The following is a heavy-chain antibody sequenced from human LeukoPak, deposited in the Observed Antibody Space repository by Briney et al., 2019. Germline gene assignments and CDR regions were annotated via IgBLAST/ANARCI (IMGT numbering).Heavy chain of an antibody. D-gene: IGHD3-10*01. CDR1: GGSISSYY. CDR3: ASGRWDYYGTLDAFDI. J-gene: IGHJ3*02. Sequence: SETLSLTCTVSGGSISSYYWSWIRQPPGKGLEWVGYIYYSGSTNYNPSLKSRVTISVDTSKNQFSLKLSSVTAADTAVYYCASGRWDYYGTLDAFDIWGQGTMVTVSS. V-gene: IGHV4-59*01. CDR2: IYYSGST.